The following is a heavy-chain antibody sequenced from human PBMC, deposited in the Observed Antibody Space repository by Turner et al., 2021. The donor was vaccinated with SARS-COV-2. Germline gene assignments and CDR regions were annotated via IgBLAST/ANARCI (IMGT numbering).Heavy chain of an antibody. J-gene: IGHJ4*02. CDR3: ASYYDDSSGYHYAFDY. V-gene: IGHV4-59*01. CDR1: GGSISSYY. D-gene: IGHD3-22*01. CDR2: IYYSGST. Sequence: QVQLQESGPGLVTPSETLSLTCTVSGGSISSYYWSWIRQPPGKGLEWIGYIYYSGSTNYNPSLKSRVTISVDTSKNQFSLKLSSMTAADTAVYYCASYYDDSSGYHYAFDYWGQGTLVTVSS.